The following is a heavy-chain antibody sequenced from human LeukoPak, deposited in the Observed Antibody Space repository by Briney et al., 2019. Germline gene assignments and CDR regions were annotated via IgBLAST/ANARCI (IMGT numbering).Heavy chain of an antibody. V-gene: IGHV5-51*01. D-gene: IGHD2-15*01. J-gene: IGHJ6*02. CDR2: IYPGDSET. Sequence: GESLKISCKGSGYSFSRYWIGWVRQMPGKGLEWMGTIYPGDSETRYSPSFQGQVTISADKSINSAYLQWSSLKASDTAMYCARRGSAAHYYAIDLWGQGTPVTVSS. CDR1: GYSFSRYW. CDR3: ARRGSAAHYYAIDL.